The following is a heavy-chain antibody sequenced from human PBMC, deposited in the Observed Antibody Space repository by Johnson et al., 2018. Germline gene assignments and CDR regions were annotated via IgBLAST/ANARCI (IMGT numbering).Heavy chain of an antibody. CDR3: AIGGNGAFDI. V-gene: IGHV4-59*01. J-gene: IGHJ3*02. Sequence: QVQLQEAGPGLVEPSETLSLTCTVSGGSISSYYWSWIRQPPGKGLEWIGYIYYSGSTNYNPSLKSRVTISVDTSKNQFPLKLRPVTAADTAVYYCAIGGNGAFDIWGQGTMVTVSS. CDR2: IYYSGST. D-gene: IGHD4-23*01. CDR1: GGSISSYY.